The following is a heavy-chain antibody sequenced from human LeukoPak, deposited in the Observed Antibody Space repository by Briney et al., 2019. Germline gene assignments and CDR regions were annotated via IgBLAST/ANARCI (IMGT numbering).Heavy chain of an antibody. Sequence: GASVKVSCKASGGTFSSYAISWVRQAPGQGLEWMGGIIPIFGTANYAQKFQGRVTITADESTSTAYMELSSLRSEDTAVYYCALYYHNNSGHYSGRFDYWGQGTLVTVSS. CDR2: IIPIFGTA. CDR3: ALYYHNNSGHYSGRFDY. CDR1: GGTFSSYA. V-gene: IGHV1-69*13. J-gene: IGHJ4*02. D-gene: IGHD3-22*01.